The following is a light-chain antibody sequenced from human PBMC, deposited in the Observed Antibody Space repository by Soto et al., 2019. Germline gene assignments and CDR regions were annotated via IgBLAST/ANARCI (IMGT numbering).Light chain of an antibody. V-gene: IGLV2-11*01. CDR1: SSDVGGYNY. J-gene: IGLJ3*02. CDR2: DVS. CDR3: CSYAGSYTCWV. Sequence: QSVLTQPRSVSGSPGQSVTISCTGTSSDVGGYNYVSWYQQHPGKAPKLMIYDVSKRPSGVPDRISGSKSSNTASLTISGLQAEDEADYYCCSYAGSYTCWVFGGGTKLTVL.